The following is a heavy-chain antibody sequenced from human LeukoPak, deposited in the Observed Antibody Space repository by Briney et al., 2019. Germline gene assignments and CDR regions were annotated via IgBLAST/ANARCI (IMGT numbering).Heavy chain of an antibody. CDR3: AREGGPPKPRGEQLSEGD. CDR1: GFTFSSYW. J-gene: IGHJ4*02. V-gene: IGHV3-7*01. Sequence: AGGSLRLSCAASGFTFSSYWMSWVRQAPGKGLGWVANIKQDGSEKYYVDSVKGRFTISRDNAKNSLYLQMNSLRAEDTAVYYCAREGGPPKPRGEQLSEGDWGQGTLVTVSS. D-gene: IGHD6-6*01. CDR2: IKQDGSEK.